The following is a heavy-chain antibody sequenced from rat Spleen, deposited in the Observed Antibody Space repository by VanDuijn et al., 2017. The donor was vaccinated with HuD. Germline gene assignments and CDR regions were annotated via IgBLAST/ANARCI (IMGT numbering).Heavy chain of an antibody. CDR3: SCDAGILRY. Sequence: QVQLKESGPGLVQPSQTLSLTCTVSGFSLTDNSVHWVRQPPGKGLEWMGGIWDDETTDYNPALKSRLSISRDTSKSQVFLRMDSLQTDDTAIYFCSCDAGILRYWGQGVMVTVSS. V-gene: IGHV2-1*01. CDR1: GFSLTDNS. D-gene: IGHD1-6*01. J-gene: IGHJ2*01. CDR2: IWDDETT.